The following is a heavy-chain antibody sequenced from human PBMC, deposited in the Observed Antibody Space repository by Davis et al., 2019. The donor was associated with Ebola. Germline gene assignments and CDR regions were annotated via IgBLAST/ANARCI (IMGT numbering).Heavy chain of an antibody. CDR2: IYYGGST. CDR3: ARTMTTVTASDY. J-gene: IGHJ4*02. D-gene: IGHD4-11*01. CDR1: GGSISRSNSY. Sequence: MPSETLSLTCTVSGGSISRSNSYWGWIRQPPGKGLEWIGTIYYGGSTYYNPSLKSRVTISVDTSKNQISLSLTSVTAADTAVYYCARTMTTVTASDYWGQGTLVTVSS. V-gene: IGHV4-39*01.